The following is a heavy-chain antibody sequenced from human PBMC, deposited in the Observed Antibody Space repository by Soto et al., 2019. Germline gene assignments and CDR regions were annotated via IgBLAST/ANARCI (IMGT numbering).Heavy chain of an antibody. CDR2: ISSSSSTI. V-gene: IGHV3-48*01. J-gene: IGHJ6*03. Sequence: EVQLVESGGGLGQPGGSLRLSCAASGFTFSSYSMNWVRQAPGKGLEWVSYISSSSSTIYYADSVKGRFTISRDNAKNSLDLQHNSLRAEDTAVYYCARELSARYSSGWPNYYYYYMDVWGKGTTVTVS. CDR3: ARELSARYSSGWPNYYYYYMDV. CDR1: GFTFSSYS. D-gene: IGHD6-19*01.